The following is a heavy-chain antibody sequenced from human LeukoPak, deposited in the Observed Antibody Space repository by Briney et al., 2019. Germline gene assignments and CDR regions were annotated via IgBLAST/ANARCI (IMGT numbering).Heavy chain of an antibody. Sequence: GGSLRLSCAASGVTFSSYSMNWVRQAPGKGLEWVSSISSSSSYIYYADSVKGRFTISRDNAKNSLYLQMNSLRAEDTAVYYCARERIAARYFQHWGQGTLVTVSS. D-gene: IGHD6-6*01. CDR2: ISSSSSYI. CDR1: GVTFSSYS. J-gene: IGHJ1*01. CDR3: ARERIAARYFQH. V-gene: IGHV3-21*01.